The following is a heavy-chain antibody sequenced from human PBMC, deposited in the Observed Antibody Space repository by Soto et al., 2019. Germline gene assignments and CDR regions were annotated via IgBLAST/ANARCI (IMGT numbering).Heavy chain of an antibody. D-gene: IGHD3-22*01. CDR2: IWYDGSNK. V-gene: IGHV3-30*02. Sequence: PGGSLRLSCAASGFTFSSYGMHWVRQAPGKGLEWVAVIWYDGSNKYYADSVKGRFTISRDNSKNTLYLQMNSLRAEATAVYYCATDSRYYDSSAPKPSWAQGPLVTVSS. CDR1: GFTFSSYG. CDR3: ATDSRYYDSSAPKPS. J-gene: IGHJ5*02.